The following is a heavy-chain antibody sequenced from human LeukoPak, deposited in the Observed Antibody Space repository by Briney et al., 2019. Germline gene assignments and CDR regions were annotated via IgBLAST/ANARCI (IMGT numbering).Heavy chain of an antibody. J-gene: IGHJ4*02. CDR1: GYTFTGYY. D-gene: IGHD6-13*01. Sequence: ASVKVSCKASGYTFTGYYMHWVRQAPGQGLEWMGWISAYNGNTNYAQKLQGRVTMTTDTSTSTAYMELRSLRSDDTAVYYCARGSHGDRIAVDYWGQGTLVTVSS. CDR2: ISAYNGNT. V-gene: IGHV1-18*04. CDR3: ARGSHGDRIAVDY.